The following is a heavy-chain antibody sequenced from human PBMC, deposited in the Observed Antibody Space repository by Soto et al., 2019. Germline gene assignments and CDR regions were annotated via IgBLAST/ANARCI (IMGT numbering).Heavy chain of an antibody. V-gene: IGHV4-61*01. D-gene: IGHD3-10*01. CDR3: ARVKWFGESGFDY. CDR1: GGSVSSGNYY. J-gene: IGHJ4*02. CDR2: IYYTGYT. Sequence: SETLSLTCTVSGGSVSSGNYYWSWIRQSPGKGLEWIGYIYYTGYTNYNPSLKSRVTISVDTSKNQFSLNVSSVTAADTAVYYCARVKWFGESGFDYWGQGTLVTVSS.